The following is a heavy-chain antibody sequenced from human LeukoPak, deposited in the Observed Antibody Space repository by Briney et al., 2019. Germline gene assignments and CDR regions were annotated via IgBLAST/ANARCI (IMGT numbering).Heavy chain of an antibody. Sequence: GGSLRLSCAASGFTFSNYWLHWVRQAPGKGLVWVSRIDANAKTTSYADSVKGRFTISRDNSKNTLYLQMNSLRAEDTAVYYCARVGLRIAAAGTHFDYWGQGTLVTVSS. J-gene: IGHJ4*02. CDR1: GFTFSNYW. CDR2: IDANAKTT. CDR3: ARVGLRIAAAGTHFDY. D-gene: IGHD6-13*01. V-gene: IGHV3-74*01.